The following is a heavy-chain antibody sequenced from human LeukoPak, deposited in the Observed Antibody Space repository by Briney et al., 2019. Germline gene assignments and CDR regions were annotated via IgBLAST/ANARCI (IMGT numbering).Heavy chain of an antibody. CDR2: IYYSGST. D-gene: IGHD2-15*01. CDR1: GGSISSSSYY. V-gene: IGHV4-39*01. Sequence: SETLSLTCTVSGGSISSSSYYWGWIRQPPGKGLEWIGSIYYSGSTYYNPSLKSRVTISVDTSKNQFSLKLSSVTAADTAVYYCARHLIGGPRSGGSCYLDPWGQGTLVTVSS. CDR3: ARHLIGGPRSGGSCYLDP. J-gene: IGHJ5*02.